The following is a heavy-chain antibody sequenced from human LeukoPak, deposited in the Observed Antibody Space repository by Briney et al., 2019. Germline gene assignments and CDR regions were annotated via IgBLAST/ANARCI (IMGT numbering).Heavy chain of an antibody. CDR3: ARGPPYGSRSDFFDY. CDR2: VKQDINEK. J-gene: IGHJ4*02. D-gene: IGHD3-10*01. V-gene: IGHV3-7*01. Sequence: GGSLRLSCAASGFTFSNYWMNWVRQAPGKGLEWVASVKQDINEKYYVDSAKGRFTISRDNAKKSLYLQMTSLRVEDTAVYYCARGPPYGSRSDFFDYWGREPWSPSPQ. CDR1: GFTFSNYW.